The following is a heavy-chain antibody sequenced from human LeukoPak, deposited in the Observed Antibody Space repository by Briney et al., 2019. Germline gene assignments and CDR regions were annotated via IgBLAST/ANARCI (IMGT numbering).Heavy chain of an antibody. CDR2: ISYDGSNK. Sequence: GGSLRLSCAASGFTFSSYAMHWVRQAPGKGLEWVAVISYDGSNKYYADSVKGRFTISRDNSKDTLYLQMNSLRAEDTAVYYCARVGPNYYYYCGMDVWGQGTTVTVSS. CDR3: ARVGPNYYYYCGMDV. V-gene: IGHV3-30-3*01. CDR1: GFTFSSYA. D-gene: IGHD3/OR15-3a*01. J-gene: IGHJ6*02.